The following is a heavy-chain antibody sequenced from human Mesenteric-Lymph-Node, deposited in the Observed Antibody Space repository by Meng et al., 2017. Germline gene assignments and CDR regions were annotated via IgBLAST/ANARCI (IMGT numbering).Heavy chain of an antibody. CDR2: IGHSGFT. CDR3: ARGPTTYFDY. CDR1: GGSISTSGYY. V-gene: IGHV4-39*07. D-gene: IGHD4-17*01. Sequence: QPQLQESGPGLVRPSEALSLTCSVSGGSISTSGYYWGWIRQPPGKGLEWIGSIGHSGFTYYTPSLKSRVTISVDTSKNQFSLKLSSVTAADTAVYYCARGPTTYFDYWGQGTLVTVSS. J-gene: IGHJ4*02.